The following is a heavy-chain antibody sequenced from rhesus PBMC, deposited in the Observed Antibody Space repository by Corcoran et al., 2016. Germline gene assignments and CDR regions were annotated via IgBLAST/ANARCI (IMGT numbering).Heavy chain of an antibody. D-gene: IGHD5-36*02. V-gene: IGHV4-169*01. CDR2: IFGSGNGT. CDR3: ARGYSYSY. CDR1: GGSISSSY. Sequence: QLQLQESGPGLVKPSETLSVTCAVSGGSISSSYWSWIRQAPGKGLEWIGYIFGSGNGTHYNPSLKNRVTLSVDTSKNQRSLKLSSVTTADTAVYYCARGYSYSYWGQGVLVTVSA. J-gene: IGHJ4*01.